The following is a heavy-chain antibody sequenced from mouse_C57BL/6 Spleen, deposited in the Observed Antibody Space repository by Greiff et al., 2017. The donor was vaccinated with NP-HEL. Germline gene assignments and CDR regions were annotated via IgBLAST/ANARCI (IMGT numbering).Heavy chain of an antibody. Sequence: VQLVESGPELVKPGASVKLSCKASGYTFTSYDINWVKQRPGQGLEWIGWIYPRDGSTKYNEKFKGKATLTVDTSSSTAYMELHSLTSEDSAVYFCARDPLYDYYAMDYWGQGTSVTVSS. J-gene: IGHJ4*01. D-gene: IGHD2-3*01. CDR1: GYTFTSYD. V-gene: IGHV1-85*01. CDR3: ARDPLYDYYAMDY. CDR2: IYPRDGST.